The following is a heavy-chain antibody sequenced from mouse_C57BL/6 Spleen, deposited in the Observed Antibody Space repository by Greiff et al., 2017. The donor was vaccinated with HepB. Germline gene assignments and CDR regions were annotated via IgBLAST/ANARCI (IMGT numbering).Heavy chain of an antibody. D-gene: IGHD4-1*01. CDR1: GYSITSGYY. CDR3: ARNWDGDDYYAMDY. CDR2: ISYDGSN. Sequence: EVKLMESGPGLVKPSQSLSLTCSVTGYSITSGYYWNWIRQFPGNKLEWMGYISYDGSNNYNPSLKNRISITRDTSKNQFFLKLNSVTTEDTATYYCARNWDGDDYYAMDYWGQGTSVTVSS. J-gene: IGHJ4*01. V-gene: IGHV3-6*01.